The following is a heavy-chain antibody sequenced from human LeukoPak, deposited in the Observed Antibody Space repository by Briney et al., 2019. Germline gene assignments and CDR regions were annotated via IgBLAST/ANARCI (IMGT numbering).Heavy chain of an antibody. D-gene: IGHD3-22*01. CDR2: ISGSGGST. J-gene: IGHJ4*02. V-gene: IGHV3-23*01. CDR1: GFTFNSYA. Sequence: PGGSLRLSCAASGFTFNSYAMSWVRQAQGKGLEWVSAISGSGGSTYYADSVKGRFTISRDNSKNTLYLQMNSLRAEDTAVYYCARYDSSGYYYSYFDYWGQGTLVTVSS. CDR3: ARYDSSGYYYSYFDY.